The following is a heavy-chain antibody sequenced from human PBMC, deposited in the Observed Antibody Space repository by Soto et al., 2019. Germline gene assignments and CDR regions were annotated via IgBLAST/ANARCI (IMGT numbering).Heavy chain of an antibody. V-gene: IGHV3-48*02. D-gene: IGHD3-10*02. J-gene: IGHJ4*02. CDR1: ACPFSSYA. CDR3: ARVSTMSRLDY. CDR2: ISSSSSTI. Sequence: GHRRLSRTASACPFSSYAVTLVCQAPGKGLEWVSYISSSSSTIYYADSVKGRFTISRDNAKNSLYLQMNSLRDEDTAVYYCARVSTMSRLDYWGQGTLVTVSS.